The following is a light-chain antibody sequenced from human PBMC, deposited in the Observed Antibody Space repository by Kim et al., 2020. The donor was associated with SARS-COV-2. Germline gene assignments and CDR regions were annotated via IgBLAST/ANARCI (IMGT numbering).Light chain of an antibody. J-gene: IGKJ2*01. V-gene: IGKV4-1*01. CDR1: QSVLYSSNNKNY. CDR2: WAS. Sequence: DIVMTQSPDSLAVSLGERATINCKSSQSVLYSSNNKNYLAWYQQKPGQPPKLLIYWASTRESGVPDRFSGSGPGTDFTLTISSLQAEDAAVYYCQQYYSTPYTFGQGTKLEI. CDR3: QQYYSTPYT.